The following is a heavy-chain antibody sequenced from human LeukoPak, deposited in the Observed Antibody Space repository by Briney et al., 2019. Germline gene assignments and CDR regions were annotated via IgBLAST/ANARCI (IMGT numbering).Heavy chain of an antibody. J-gene: IGHJ4*02. CDR2: INSDGSTT. D-gene: IGHD6-19*01. CDR1: GFSFSSYW. Sequence: PGGSLRLSCAASGFSFSSYWMHWVRQAPGKGLVWVSRINSDGSTTSYVDPVKGRFTTSRDNAKNTLYLQMNSLRVEDTAVYYCVSFYSSGWCWGLGTLVTVSS. V-gene: IGHV3-74*01. CDR3: VSFYSSGWC.